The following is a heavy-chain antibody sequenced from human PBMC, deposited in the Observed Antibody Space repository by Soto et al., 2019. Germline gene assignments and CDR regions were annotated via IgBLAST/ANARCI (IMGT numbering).Heavy chain of an antibody. J-gene: IGHJ6*03. CDR2: SIPIQGTA. CDR1: GGRFTSYI. Sequence: QVQLVQSGAEVKKPGSSVKVSCEASGGRFTSYIFTWVRQAPGQGLEWMGRSIPIQGTADYALKFQDRVTITADKSTNTVHMEMSSLRPVYTAVYYCAQSLVFVDHGYMDVWGKGTTVTVSS. V-gene: IGHV1-69*08. CDR3: AQSLVFVDHGYMDV. D-gene: IGHD2-21*01.